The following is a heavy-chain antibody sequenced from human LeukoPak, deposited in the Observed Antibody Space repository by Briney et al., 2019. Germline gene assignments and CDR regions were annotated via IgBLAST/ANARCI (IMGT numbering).Heavy chain of an antibody. J-gene: IGHJ4*02. CDR3: AREGGIWSGEFPYFDY. V-gene: IGHV4-59*01. CDR1: GVSISGYY. D-gene: IGHD3-10*01. CDR2: IYHSGST. Sequence: SETLSLTCSVSGVSISGYYWSWIRQPPGKGLEWIGYIYHSGSTDYSPLLKSRVTISVDTSEKQLSLKLTSVTAADTAVYYCAREGGIWSGEFPYFDYWGRGTLVTVSS.